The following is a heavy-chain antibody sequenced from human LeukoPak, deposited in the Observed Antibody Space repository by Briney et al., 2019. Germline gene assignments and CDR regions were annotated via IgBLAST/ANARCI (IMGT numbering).Heavy chain of an antibody. CDR1: GYTLTELS. CDR3: ATVPLGYSSGWYSFDY. V-gene: IGHV1-24*01. CDR2: FDPEDGET. D-gene: IGHD6-19*01. J-gene: IGHJ4*02. Sequence: PGASVKVSCKVSGYTLTELSMHWVRQAPGKGLEWMGGFDPEDGETIYAQKFQGRVTMTEDTSTDTAYMELSSLRPEDTAVYYCATVPLGYSSGWYSFDYWGQGTLVTVSS.